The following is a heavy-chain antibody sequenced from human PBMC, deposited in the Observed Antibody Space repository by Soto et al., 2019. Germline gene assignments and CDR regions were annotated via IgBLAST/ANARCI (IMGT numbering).Heavy chain of an antibody. D-gene: IGHD2-21*02. CDR2: ISTDNGNT. J-gene: IGHJ4*02. CDR3: ARSIVVVTALDY. V-gene: IGHV1-18*01. Sequence: TSVKVSCKASGYTFTSSGISWVRQAPGQGLEWMGWISTDNGNTNYAQHLQGRVSMTTDTSTSTAYMDLRSLRSEDTAVYYCARSIVVVTALDYWGQGTLVTVSS. CDR1: GYTFTSSG.